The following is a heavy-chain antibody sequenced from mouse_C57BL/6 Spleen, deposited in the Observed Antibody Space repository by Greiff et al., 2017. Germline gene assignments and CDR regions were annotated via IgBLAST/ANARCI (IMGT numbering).Heavy chain of an antibody. CDR2: IDPSDSYT. CDR3: ARKGDYYAMDY. Sequence: QVQLQQPGAELVRPGTSVKLSCKASGYTFTSYWMHWVKQRPGQGLEWIGVIDPSDSYTNYNQKFKGKATLTVDTSSSTAYMQLSSLTSEDSAVYDCARKGDYYAMDYWGQGTSVTVSS. CDR1: GYTFTSYW. V-gene: IGHV1-59*01. J-gene: IGHJ4*01.